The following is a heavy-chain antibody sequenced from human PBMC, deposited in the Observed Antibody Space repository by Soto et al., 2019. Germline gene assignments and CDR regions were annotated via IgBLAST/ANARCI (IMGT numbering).Heavy chain of an antibody. Sequence: GSSVKVSCKASGGTFSSYAISWVRQAPGQGLEWMGGIIPIFGTANYAQKFQGRVTITADESTSTAYMELSSLRSEDTAVYYCARGRWLQFTRYYYGMDVWGQGTTVTVSS. J-gene: IGHJ6*02. CDR2: IIPIFGTA. CDR3: ARGRWLQFTRYYYGMDV. V-gene: IGHV1-69*13. CDR1: GGTFSSYA. D-gene: IGHD5-12*01.